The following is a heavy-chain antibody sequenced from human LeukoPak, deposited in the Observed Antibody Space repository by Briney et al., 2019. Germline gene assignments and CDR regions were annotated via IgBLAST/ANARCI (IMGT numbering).Heavy chain of an antibody. Sequence: GESLKISCKGSGYSFTSYWIGWVRQMPGKGLEWMGIIYPGDSDTRYSPSFQGQVTISRDKPISTPYLQWSSLKASDTAMYYCARRGGYCNGGSCYDYWGQGTLVTVSS. V-gene: IGHV5-51*04. D-gene: IGHD2-15*01. CDR2: IYPGDSDT. J-gene: IGHJ4*02. CDR1: GYSFTSYW. CDR3: ARRGGYCNGGSCYDY.